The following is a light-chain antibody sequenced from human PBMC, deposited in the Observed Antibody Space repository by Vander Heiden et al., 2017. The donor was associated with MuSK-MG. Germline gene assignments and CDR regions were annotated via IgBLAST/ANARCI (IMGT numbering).Light chain of an antibody. CDR2: EAL. V-gene: IGLV2-14*03. J-gene: IGLJ2*01. Sequence: QSALTQPASVSGSPGQSITISCTGTNSDIGAHDYVSWYQQQPGRAPKLLIYEALYRTSGISGRFSGSKSVNTASLTISGLQPEDEATYYCASYSLDTTLVFGGGTEVTVL. CDR3: ASYSLDTTLV. CDR1: NSDIGAHDY.